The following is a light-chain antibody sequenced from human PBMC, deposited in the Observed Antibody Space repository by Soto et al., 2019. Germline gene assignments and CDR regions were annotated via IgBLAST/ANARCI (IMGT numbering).Light chain of an antibody. CDR3: CSYAGSSTSRGYV. CDR1: SSDVGSYNL. V-gene: IGLV2-23*01. CDR2: EGS. J-gene: IGLJ1*01. Sequence: QSALTQPASVSGSPGQSITISCTGTSSDVGSYNLVSWYQQHPGKAPKLMIYEGSKRPSGVSNSFSGSKSGNTASLTISGLQAEDEADYYCCSYAGSSTSRGYVFGTGTKLTVL.